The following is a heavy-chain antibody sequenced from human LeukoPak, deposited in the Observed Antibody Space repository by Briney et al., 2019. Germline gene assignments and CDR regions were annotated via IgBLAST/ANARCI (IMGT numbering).Heavy chain of an antibody. CDR3: ARAGLVDY. CDR1: GYTFTSYG. CDR2: FNPFDVTA. Sequence: ASVKVSCKASGYTFTSYGISWVRQAPGQGLEWMGIFNPFDVTATYAQNFQGRVTMTRDMSTSTVYMEMSSPRSDDTAVYYCARAGLVDYWGQGTLVTVSS. V-gene: IGHV1-18*01. D-gene: IGHD3-10*01. J-gene: IGHJ4*02.